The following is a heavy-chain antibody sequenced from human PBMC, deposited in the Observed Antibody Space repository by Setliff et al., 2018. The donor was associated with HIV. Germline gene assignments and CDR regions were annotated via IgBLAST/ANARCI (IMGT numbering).Heavy chain of an antibody. CDR3: ARHAAGPDGPFDY. V-gene: IGHV4-38-2*01. CDR1: GYSMSSGYY. CDR2: VYHTGST. Sequence: SETLSLTCGASGYSMSSGYYWGWIRQPPGKGLEWIGNVYHTGSTYYNPSLKSRVTISVDTSKNQFSLKLSSVIAADTAVYHCARHAAGPDGPFDYWGQGTLVTVSS. J-gene: IGHJ4*02. D-gene: IGHD2-2*01.